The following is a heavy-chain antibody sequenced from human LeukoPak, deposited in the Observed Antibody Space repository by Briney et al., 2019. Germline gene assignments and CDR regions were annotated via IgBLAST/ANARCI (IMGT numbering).Heavy chain of an antibody. Sequence: VASVTVSCKASGYTFTSYYIHWVRQAPGQGLEWMGIINPTGGSTSYAQKFQGRVTMTRDRSTSTIFMELSSLRSEDTAVYYCARDYQPNDFDYWGQGTLVTVSS. CDR3: ARDYQPNDFDY. CDR2: INPTGGST. V-gene: IGHV1-46*01. D-gene: IGHD2-2*01. CDR1: GYTFTSYY. J-gene: IGHJ4*02.